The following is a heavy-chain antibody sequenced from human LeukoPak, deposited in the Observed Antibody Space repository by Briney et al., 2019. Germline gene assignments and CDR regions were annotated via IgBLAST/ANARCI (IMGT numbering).Heavy chain of an antibody. V-gene: IGHV3-23*01. CDR3: AEDQNYYASGSYYNN. CDR1: GFTFSSYA. CDR2: ISGSGGST. Sequence: GGSLRLSCAASGFTFSSYAMSWVRQAPGKGLECVSTISGSGGSTYYTDSVKGRFTISRDNSKNMLFLQMNSLRAEDPAVYYCAEDQNYYASGSYYNNWGQGTLVTVSS. D-gene: IGHD3-10*01. J-gene: IGHJ4*02.